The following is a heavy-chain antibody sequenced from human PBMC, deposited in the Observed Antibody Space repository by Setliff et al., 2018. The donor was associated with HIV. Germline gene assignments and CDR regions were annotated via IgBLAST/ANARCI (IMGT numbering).Heavy chain of an antibody. D-gene: IGHD6-13*01. V-gene: IGHV1-69*13. CDR2: IIPIFRTG. CDR1: GYAFTGYY. J-gene: IGHJ3*02. Sequence: ASVKVSCKASGYAFTGYYLHWVRQAPGQGLEWMGGIIPIFRTGNYAQNFQGRVTITADDSTNTAYMELSGLRSDDTAIYYCARDKVAAALIDAFDIWGQGTKVTVSS. CDR3: ARDKVAAALIDAFDI.